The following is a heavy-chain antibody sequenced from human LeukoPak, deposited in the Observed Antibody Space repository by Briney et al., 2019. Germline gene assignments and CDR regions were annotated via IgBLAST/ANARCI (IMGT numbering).Heavy chain of an antibody. CDR1: GGSFSGYY. Sequence: LSDTLSLTCAVYGGSFSGYYGSRSRQPPGKGQEWIGEINHSGGTNYNPSLKSRVTISVDTSKNQFSLKLSSVTAADTAVYYCARGPSGYCTNGVCYMPPSYYVYWGQGTLVTVSS. V-gene: IGHV4-34*01. J-gene: IGHJ4*02. CDR3: ARGPSGYCTNGVCYMPPSYYVY. D-gene: IGHD2-8*01. CDR2: INHSGGT.